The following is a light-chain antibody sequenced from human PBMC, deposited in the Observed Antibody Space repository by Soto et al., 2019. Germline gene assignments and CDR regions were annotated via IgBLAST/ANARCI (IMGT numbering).Light chain of an antibody. CDR2: DAS. J-gene: IGKJ1*01. CDR1: QSVSMW. Sequence: DTQITQSPTTLSSCLSGTVSITCLASQSVSMWLAWYQQKPGRAPRLLIYDASNLESGVPSRFSGSGSRTEFTLTINGLQPEDAATYYCQQYNPYLTWSFGQGTKVDI. CDR3: QQYNPYLTWS. V-gene: IGKV1-5*01.